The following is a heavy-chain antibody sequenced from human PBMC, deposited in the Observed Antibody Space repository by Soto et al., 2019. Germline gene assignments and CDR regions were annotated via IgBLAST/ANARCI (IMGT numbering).Heavy chain of an antibody. Sequence: EVQLVESGGGLVQPGGSLRLSCAASGFTFSDHYMDWVRQAPGKGLEWVGGIKNKANSYSTQYAASVKGRFTISRDDSRPSLSLQMISLKTEDTAVYYCVRVRIYADESGRTFDIWGQGTVVTVSS. D-gene: IGHD2-8*01. J-gene: IGHJ3*02. CDR2: IKNKANSYST. CDR3: VRVRIYADESGRTFDI. V-gene: IGHV3-72*01. CDR1: GFTFSDHY.